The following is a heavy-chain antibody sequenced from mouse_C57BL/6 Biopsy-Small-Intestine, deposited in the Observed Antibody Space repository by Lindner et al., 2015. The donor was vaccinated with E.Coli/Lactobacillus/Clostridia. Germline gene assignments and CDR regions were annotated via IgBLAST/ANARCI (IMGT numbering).Heavy chain of an antibody. CDR2: IYPGDGDT. Sequence: VQLQESGPELVKPGASVKISCKASGYAFSSSWMNWVKQRPGKGLEWIGRIYPGDGDTNCNGKFKGKATLTADKSSSTAYMQLSSLTSEDSAVYFCHYDYWGQGTTLTVSS. V-gene: IGHV1-82*01. CDR3: HYDY. CDR1: GYAFSSSW. J-gene: IGHJ2*01.